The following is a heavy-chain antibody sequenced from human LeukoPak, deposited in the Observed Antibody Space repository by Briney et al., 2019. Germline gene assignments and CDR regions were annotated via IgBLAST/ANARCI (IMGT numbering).Heavy chain of an antibody. CDR1: GFTFSSHE. Sequence: GGSLRLSCAASGFTFSSHEMNSVRQAPGKGLEWVSYISSSGSTIYYADSVKGRFTISRDNAKNSLYLQMNSLRAEDTAVYYCASQDYGDYGPAEYFQHWGQGTLVTVSS. J-gene: IGHJ1*01. CDR2: ISSSGSTI. CDR3: ASQDYGDYGPAEYFQH. D-gene: IGHD4-17*01. V-gene: IGHV3-48*03.